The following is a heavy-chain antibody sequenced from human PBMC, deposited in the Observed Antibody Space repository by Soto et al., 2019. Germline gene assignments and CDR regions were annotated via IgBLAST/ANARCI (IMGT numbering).Heavy chain of an antibody. V-gene: IGHV1-69*13. Sequence: SVKVSCKASGGTFSSYAFSWVRQAPGQGLEWMGGIIRIFHTSTYAQNFQGRVTITADESTSTAYMELINLRSDDTAVYYCVHRRDGYNSAFFDYWGQGTLVTVSS. D-gene: IGHD5-12*01. CDR2: IIRIFHTS. CDR1: GGTFSSYA. CDR3: VHRRDGYNSAFFDY. J-gene: IGHJ4*02.